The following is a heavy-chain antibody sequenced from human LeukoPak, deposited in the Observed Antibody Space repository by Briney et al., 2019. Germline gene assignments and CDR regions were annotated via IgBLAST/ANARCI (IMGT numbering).Heavy chain of an antibody. D-gene: IGHD5-12*01. V-gene: IGHV3-64*04. CDR2: ISSSGGST. CDR1: GFIFSSYA. Sequence: GGPLRLSCSSSGFIFSSYAMHWVREAPGKRLEYVSAISSSGGSTYYADSVKGRFTISRDNAKNSLYLQMSSLRAEDTAVYHCVTDVSGSLGDWGQGTLVTVSS. CDR3: VTDVSGSLGD. J-gene: IGHJ4*02.